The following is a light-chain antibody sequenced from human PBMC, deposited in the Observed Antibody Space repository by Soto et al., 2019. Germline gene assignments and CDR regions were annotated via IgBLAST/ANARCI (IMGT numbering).Light chain of an antibody. Sequence: EIVLTQSPGTLSLSPGERATLSCRASQSVSSGYLAWYQQKPGQAPRLLIYVASSRATGIPDRFIGSGSGTDFTLTISRLEPEDFAVYYCQQYSSSPRTFGQATKVEIK. CDR2: VAS. CDR1: QSVSSGY. V-gene: IGKV3-20*01. J-gene: IGKJ1*01. CDR3: QQYSSSPRT.